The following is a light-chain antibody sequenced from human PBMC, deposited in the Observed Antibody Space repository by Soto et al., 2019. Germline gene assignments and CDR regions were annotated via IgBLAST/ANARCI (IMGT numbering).Light chain of an antibody. Sequence: DIQMTQSPSTLSASVGERVTITCRASQSISPWMAWYQQKPGKAPRLLIYDVSTLENGVPSRFSGSGSGTEFTLTISSLQPDDFATYYCQQYESSTSSTFGQGT. J-gene: IGKJ2*02. CDR3: QQYESSTSST. CDR2: DVS. V-gene: IGKV1-5*01. CDR1: QSISPW.